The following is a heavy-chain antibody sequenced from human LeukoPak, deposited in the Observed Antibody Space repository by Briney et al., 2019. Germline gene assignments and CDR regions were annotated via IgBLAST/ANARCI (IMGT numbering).Heavy chain of an antibody. CDR3: ARYGGITGTTGYF. J-gene: IGHJ4*02. V-gene: IGHV1-69*05. CDR1: GGTFSSYA. Sequence: SVKVSCKASGGTFSSYAISWVRQAPGQGLEWMGGIIPIFGTANYAQKFQGRVTITTDESTSTAYMELSSLRSEDTAVYYCARYGGITGTTGYFWGQGTLVTVSS. D-gene: IGHD1-7*01. CDR2: IIPIFGTA.